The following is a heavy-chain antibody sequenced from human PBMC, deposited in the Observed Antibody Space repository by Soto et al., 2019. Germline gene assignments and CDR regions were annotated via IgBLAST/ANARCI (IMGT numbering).Heavy chain of an antibody. CDR1: GFTFSNHA. Sequence: PGGSLRLSCAVSGFTFSNHAMSWVRQAPGKGLEWVSAISTAVGATYYADSVKGRFTISRDNAKNSLYLQMNSLRAEDTAVYYCARDVAGYYDSSGYYYYYGMDVWGQGTTVTVSS. V-gene: IGHV3-21*01. J-gene: IGHJ6*02. CDR2: ISTAVGAT. CDR3: ARDVAGYYDSSGYYYYYGMDV. D-gene: IGHD3-22*01.